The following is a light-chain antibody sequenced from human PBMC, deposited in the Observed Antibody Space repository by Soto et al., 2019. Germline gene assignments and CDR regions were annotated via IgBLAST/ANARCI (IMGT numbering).Light chain of an antibody. J-gene: IGKJ2*01. CDR3: MQSRQTPRT. Sequence: DIVMTQSPLPLPVTPGEPASISCRSSQSLLHSNGYNYLDWYVQKPGQSPQLLIYLGSNRASGVPDRFSGSGSGTDFILKISRVEAEDVGVYYCMQSRQTPRTFGQGTKLEIK. V-gene: IGKV2-28*01. CDR2: LGS. CDR1: QSLLHSNGYNY.